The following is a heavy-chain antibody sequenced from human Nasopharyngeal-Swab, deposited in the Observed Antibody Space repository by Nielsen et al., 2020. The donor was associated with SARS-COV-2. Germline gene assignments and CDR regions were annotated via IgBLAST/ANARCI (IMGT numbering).Heavy chain of an antibody. CDR2: IKEDGSET. CDR1: GCTFGRFW. D-gene: IGHD6-19*01. V-gene: IGHV3-7*01. CDR3: ARDRYSSE. Sequence: GESLKISCAASGCTFGRFWMTWVRQAPGKGLEWVANIKEDGSETNYVESVKGRFTISRDNAKNSLYLQMNSLRAEDTAVYHCARDRYSSEWGQGSLVTVSS. J-gene: IGHJ4*02.